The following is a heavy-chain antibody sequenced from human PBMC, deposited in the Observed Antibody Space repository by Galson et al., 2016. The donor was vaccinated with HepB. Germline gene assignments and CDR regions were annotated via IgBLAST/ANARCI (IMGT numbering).Heavy chain of an antibody. CDR1: GGSITSDW. CDR3: ARGMARGDVVIRGFDS. D-gene: IGHD5-24*01. CDR2: IHHSDSP. V-gene: IGHV4-4*02. J-gene: IGHJ4*02. Sequence: SETLSLTCAVSGGSITSDWWSWVRQPPGKGLEWIGEIHHSDSPNYNPSLESRVIISVDKSRNQFSLKLTSVTAADTAVYSCARGMARGDVVIRGFDSWGQGTPATVSS.